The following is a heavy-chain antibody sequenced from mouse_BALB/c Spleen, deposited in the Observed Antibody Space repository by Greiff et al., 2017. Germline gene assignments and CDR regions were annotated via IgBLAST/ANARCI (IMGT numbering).Heavy chain of an antibody. CDR2: INPSTGYT. V-gene: IGHV1-7*01. CDR1: GYTFTSYW. CDR3: ARYGGNYAMDY. Sequence: VQLQQSGAELAKPGASVKMSCKASGYTFTSYWMHWVKQRPGQGLEWIGYINPSTGYTEYNQKFKDKATLTADKSSSTAYMQLSSLTSEDSAVYYCARYGGNYAMDYWGQGTSVTVSS. J-gene: IGHJ4*01. D-gene: IGHD1-1*01.